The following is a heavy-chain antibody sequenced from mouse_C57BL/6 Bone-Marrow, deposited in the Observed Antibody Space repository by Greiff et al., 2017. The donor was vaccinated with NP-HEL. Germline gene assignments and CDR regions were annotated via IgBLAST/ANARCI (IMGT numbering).Heavy chain of an antibody. CDR3: AEGWYFDY. J-gene: IGHJ2*01. Sequence: QVQLQQPGAELVMPGASVKLSCKASGYTFTSYWMHWVKQRPGQGLEWIGEIDPSDSYTNYNQKFKGKSTLTVDKSSSTAYMQLSSLTSEDSAVYYCAEGWYFDYWGQVTTLTVSS. CDR2: IDPSDSYT. V-gene: IGHV1-69*01. D-gene: IGHD2-3*01. CDR1: GYTFTSYW.